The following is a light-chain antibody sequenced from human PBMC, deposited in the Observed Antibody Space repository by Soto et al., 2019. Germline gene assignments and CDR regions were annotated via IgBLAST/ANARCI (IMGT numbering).Light chain of an antibody. J-gene: IGLJ2*01. Sequence: QTVVTQEPSFSVSPGETVTLTCGLNSGSVSTSYYPGWYQQTPGQAPRTLIYATNTRSSGVPDSFSGSILGNKAALTITGAQADDESDYYCVLYLGRGIVVFGGGTELTLL. CDR2: ATN. CDR1: SGSVSTSYY. V-gene: IGLV8-61*01. CDR3: VLYLGRGIVV.